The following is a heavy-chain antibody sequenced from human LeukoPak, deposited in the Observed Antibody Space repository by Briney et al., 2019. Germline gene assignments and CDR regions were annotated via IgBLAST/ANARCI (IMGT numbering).Heavy chain of an antibody. CDR3: ATSEAMITLMATPSDY. V-gene: IGHV1-2*02. D-gene: IGHD3-16*01. CDR2: INPNSGGT. CDR1: GYTFTVYY. J-gene: IGHJ4*02. Sequence: EASVKVSFKASGYTFTVYYMHWVRQAPGQGLEWMGWINPNSGGTNYAQKFQGRVTMTRDTSITTAYMELSRLRSDDTAVYYCATSEAMITLMATPSDYWGQGTLVTVPS.